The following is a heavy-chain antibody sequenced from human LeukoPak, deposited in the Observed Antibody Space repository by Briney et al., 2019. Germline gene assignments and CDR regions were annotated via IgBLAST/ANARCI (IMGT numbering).Heavy chain of an antibody. J-gene: IGHJ4*02. V-gene: IGHV4-38-2*02. CDR1: GYSISSTYY. Sequence: SETLSLTCTVSGYSISSTYYWGWIRQPPGKGLEWVGSVFHSGNTYYNPSLKSRVTISVDTSKNQFSLKLSSVTAADTAVYYCARDLIRAVAGRGRHYFDYWGQGTLVTVSS. CDR2: VFHSGNT. CDR3: ARDLIRAVAGRGRHYFDY. D-gene: IGHD6-19*01.